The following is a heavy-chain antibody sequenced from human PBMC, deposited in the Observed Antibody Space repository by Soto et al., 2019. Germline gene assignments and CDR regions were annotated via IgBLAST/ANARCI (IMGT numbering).Heavy chain of an antibody. CDR2: IYYSGST. Sequence: SETLSLTCTVSGGSISSYYWSWIRQPPGKGLEWIGYIYYSGSTNYNPSLKSRVTISVDTSKNQFSLKLSSVTAADTAVYYCARGGQWLQFERAFDIWGQGTMVTVSS. CDR3: ARGGQWLQFERAFDI. CDR1: GGSISSYY. J-gene: IGHJ3*02. D-gene: IGHD5-12*01. V-gene: IGHV4-59*01.